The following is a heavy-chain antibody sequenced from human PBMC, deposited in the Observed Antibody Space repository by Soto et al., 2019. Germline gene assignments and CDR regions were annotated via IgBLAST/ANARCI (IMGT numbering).Heavy chain of an antibody. Sequence: GGSLRLSCAASGFTFSSYGMHWVRQAPGKGLEWVAVIWYDGSNKYYADSVKGRFTISRDNSKNTLYLQMNSLRAEDTAVYYCARVNIAVDGTIESYYYGMDVWGQGTTVTVSS. CDR1: GFTFSSYG. J-gene: IGHJ6*02. CDR3: ARVNIAVDGTIESYYYGMDV. D-gene: IGHD6-19*01. V-gene: IGHV3-33*01. CDR2: IWYDGSNK.